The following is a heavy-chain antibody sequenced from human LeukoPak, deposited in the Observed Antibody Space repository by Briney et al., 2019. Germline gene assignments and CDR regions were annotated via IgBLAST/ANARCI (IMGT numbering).Heavy chain of an antibody. J-gene: IGHJ3*01. Sequence: ASVKVSCKPSGYTFTSYALNWIRQAPGQGLEWMGWIHTNTERPTYAQGFTGRFVFSLDTSVDTAYLHISSLEAADTAMYFCASAARSVRGLEAFDVWGQGTMVTVSS. CDR3: ASAARSVRGLEAFDV. V-gene: IGHV7-4-1*02. CDR1: GYTFTSYA. D-gene: IGHD3-10*01. CDR2: IHTNTERP.